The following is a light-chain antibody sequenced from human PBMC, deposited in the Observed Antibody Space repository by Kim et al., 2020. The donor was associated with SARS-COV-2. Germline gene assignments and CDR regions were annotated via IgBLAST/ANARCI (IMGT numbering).Light chain of an antibody. V-gene: IGLV3-27*01. J-gene: IGLJ3*02. CDR2: KDS. CDR3: YSAADDNGV. Sequence: SVSPRRTARITCSGEIMAKGYSRWVQQKPGQAPLLVIYKDSERPSGNPEGFSGSSSGTTVSLTISGAQVEDEADYYCYSAADDNGVFGGGTQLTVL. CDR1: IMAKGY.